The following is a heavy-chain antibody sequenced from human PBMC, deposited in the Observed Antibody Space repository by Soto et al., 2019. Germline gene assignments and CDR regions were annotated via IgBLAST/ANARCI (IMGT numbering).Heavy chain of an antibody. J-gene: IGHJ4*02. CDR2: ISATGRTT. CDR3: AKPSTTSSYYLFDF. V-gene: IGHV3-23*01. CDR1: GFPFANYV. Sequence: GGSLRLSCAASGFPFANYVMNWVRQAPGKGLQWVSGISATGRTTYYADSVKGRFTISRDNSKNTLYLQMNSLRAEDTAVYYCAKPSTTSSYYLFDFWGQGALVTVSS. D-gene: IGHD1-26*01.